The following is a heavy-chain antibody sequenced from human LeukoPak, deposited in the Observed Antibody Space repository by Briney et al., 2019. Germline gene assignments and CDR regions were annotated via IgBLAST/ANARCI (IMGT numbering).Heavy chain of an antibody. CDR3: ARGVVVTAMDYFDY. D-gene: IGHD2-21*02. Sequence: SVKVSCKASGGTFSSYAISWVRQAPGQGLEWMGGIIPIFGTANYAQKFQGGVTITADESTSTAYMELSSLRSEDTAVYYCARGVVVTAMDYFDYWGQGTLVTVSS. V-gene: IGHV1-69*13. CDR2: IIPIFGTA. CDR1: GGTFSSYA. J-gene: IGHJ4*02.